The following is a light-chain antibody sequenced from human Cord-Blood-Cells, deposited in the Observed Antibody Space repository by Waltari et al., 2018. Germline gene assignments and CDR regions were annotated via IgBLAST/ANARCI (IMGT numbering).Light chain of an antibody. V-gene: IGLV2-8*01. J-gene: IGLJ2*01. Sequence: QSALTQPPSASGSPGQSVTISCTGTSSDVGGYNYVSWYQQHPGKAPKLMISEVSKRPSGVPDRFSGSKSGNTASLTVSGLQAEDEADYYGSSYAGSNNVVFGGGTKLTVL. CDR3: SSYAGSNNVV. CDR2: EVS. CDR1: SSDVGGYNY.